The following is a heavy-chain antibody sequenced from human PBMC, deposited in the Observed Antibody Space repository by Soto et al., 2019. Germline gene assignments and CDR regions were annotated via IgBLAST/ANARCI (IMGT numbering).Heavy chain of an antibody. CDR1: GFTFSSYG. CDR3: ARDSNDILTGYYPPNWFDP. D-gene: IGHD3-9*01. J-gene: IGHJ5*02. V-gene: IGHV3-33*01. CDR2: IWYDGSNK. Sequence: GGSLRLSCAASGFTFSSYGMHWVRQAPGKGLEWVAVIWYDGSNKYYADSVKGRFTISRDNSKNTLYLQMNSLRAEDTAVYYCARDSNDILTGYYPPNWFDPWGQGTLVTVSS.